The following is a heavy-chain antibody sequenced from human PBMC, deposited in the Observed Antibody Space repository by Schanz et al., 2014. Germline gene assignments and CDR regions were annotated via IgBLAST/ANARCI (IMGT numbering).Heavy chain of an antibody. V-gene: IGHV3-48*01. CDR1: GFTFSDYS. D-gene: IGHD3-10*01. CDR3: AKQHIVRGVIYLNWFDS. Sequence: EVQLVESGGGWVQPGGSLRLSCAASGFTFSDYSMNWVRQAAGKGLEWVSYIRSSSTPIYYADSVKGRFTISRDNAKNTVHLQMNSLRAEDTAVYYCAKQHIVRGVIYLNWFDSCGQGTLVTVSS. J-gene: IGHJ5*01. CDR2: IRSSSTPI.